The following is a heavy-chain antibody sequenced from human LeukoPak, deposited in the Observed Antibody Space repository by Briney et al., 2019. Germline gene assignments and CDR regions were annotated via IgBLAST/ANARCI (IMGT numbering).Heavy chain of an antibody. J-gene: IGHJ3*01. V-gene: IGHV4-31*03. Sequence: SETLSLTCTVSGGSISSGGYYWSWIRQHPGKGLEWIGYIYYSGSTYYNPSLKSRVTISVDPSKNQFSLKLSSVTAADTAVYYCARDAFMVRGLGEGTDVWGQGTMVTVSS. CDR1: GGSISSGGYY. CDR3: ARDAFMVRGLGEGTDV. CDR2: IYYSGST. D-gene: IGHD3-10*01.